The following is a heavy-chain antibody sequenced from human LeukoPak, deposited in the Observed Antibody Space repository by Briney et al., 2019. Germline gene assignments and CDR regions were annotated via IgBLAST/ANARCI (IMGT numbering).Heavy chain of an antibody. V-gene: IGHV4-39*01. CDR1: GASISSGRYY. Sequence: SETLSLTCAVSGASISSGRYYWGWFRPPPGKGLEWIGTIHYSGTPTFYNPSLESRVTILADTSKNQFSLKLSSVTAADTALYYCAAGGDSAKAGYWGQGTLVAVSS. D-gene: IGHD3-16*01. J-gene: IGHJ4*02. CDR2: IHYSGTPT. CDR3: AAGGDSAKAGY.